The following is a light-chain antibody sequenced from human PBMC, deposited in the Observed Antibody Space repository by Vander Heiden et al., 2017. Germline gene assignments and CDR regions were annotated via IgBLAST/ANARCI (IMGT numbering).Light chain of an antibody. Sequence: QSALTQPRSVSGAPGLSVTISCTGTSSDVGGYNYVSWYQQHPGKAPKLMIYDVSKRPSGVPDRFSGSKSGNTASLTISVLQAEDEADYYCCSYAGSYTYVFATGTKVTVL. CDR1: SSDVGGYNY. CDR2: DVS. CDR3: CSYAGSYTYV. J-gene: IGLJ1*01. V-gene: IGLV2-11*01.